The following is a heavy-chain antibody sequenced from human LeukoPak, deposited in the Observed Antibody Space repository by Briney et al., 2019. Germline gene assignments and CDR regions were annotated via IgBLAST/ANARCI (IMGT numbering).Heavy chain of an antibody. CDR1: GFTFSSYW. D-gene: IGHD1-26*01. J-gene: IGHJ4*02. CDR3: AKESGSYGSGFDY. Sequence: GGSLRLSCAASGFTFSSYWMSWVRQAPGKGLEWVSAISGSDGSTYYADSVKGRFTISRDNSKNTLYLQMNSLRAEDTALYYCAKESGSYGSGFDYWGQGTLVTVSS. CDR2: ISGSDGST. V-gene: IGHV3-23*01.